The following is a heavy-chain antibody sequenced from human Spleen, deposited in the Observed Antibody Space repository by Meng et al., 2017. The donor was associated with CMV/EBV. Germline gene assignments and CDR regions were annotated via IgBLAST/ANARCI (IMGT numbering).Heavy chain of an antibody. CDR3: ARDVVLGATTRVAFDI. D-gene: IGHD1-26*01. Sequence: GESLKISCAASGFRFNDHDMIWVRQAPGKGLEWVSRIKWNGGSTDYADSVRGRFTVSRDNAKNSLYLQMNSLRAEDTAVYYCARDVVLGATTRVAFDIWGQGTMVTVSS. CDR1: GFRFNDHD. V-gene: IGHV3-20*04. CDR2: IKWNGGST. J-gene: IGHJ3*02.